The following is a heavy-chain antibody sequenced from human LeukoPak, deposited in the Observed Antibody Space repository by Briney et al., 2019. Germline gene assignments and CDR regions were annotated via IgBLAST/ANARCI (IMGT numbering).Heavy chain of an antibody. Sequence: SETLSLTCTVSGDSISSYYWSWIRQPPGKGLEWIGYIYDSGSTNYNPSLKSRVTISLDTSKNQFSLKLSSVTAADTALYYCARVNRSGYYLYYLDYWGRGTLVTVSS. CDR2: IYDSGST. J-gene: IGHJ4*02. CDR1: GDSISSYY. D-gene: IGHD3-22*01. CDR3: ARVNRSGYYLYYLDY. V-gene: IGHV4-59*01.